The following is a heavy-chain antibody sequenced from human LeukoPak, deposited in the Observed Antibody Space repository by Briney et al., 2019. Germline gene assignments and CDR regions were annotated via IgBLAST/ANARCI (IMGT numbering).Heavy chain of an antibody. CDR1: GFTFSTFA. V-gene: IGHV3-30-3*01. CDR3: ARGHIVVVIASSGDFDY. Sequence: PGGSLRLSCAASGFTFSTFAMHWVRQAPGKGLEWVAVISYDGNYKYYADSVKGRFTISRDNSKNTLYLQMNSLRVEDTAVYYCARGHIVVVIASSGDFDYWGQGTLVTVSS. J-gene: IGHJ4*02. D-gene: IGHD2-21*01. CDR2: ISYDGNYK.